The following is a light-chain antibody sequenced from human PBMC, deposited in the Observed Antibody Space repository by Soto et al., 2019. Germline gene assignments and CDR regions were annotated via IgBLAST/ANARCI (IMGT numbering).Light chain of an antibody. CDR1: SSNIGSYT. V-gene: IGLV1-44*01. CDR2: SNS. J-gene: IGLJ1*01. CDR3: AAWDASLGGFYV. Sequence: QSVLIQPPSASGTPGQRVTVSCSGGSSNIGSYTVNWYQQLPGAAPKLLIYSNSQRPSGVPDRFSASKAGASASLAISGLQSEDEGDYYCAAWDASLGGFYVFGSGTKLTVL.